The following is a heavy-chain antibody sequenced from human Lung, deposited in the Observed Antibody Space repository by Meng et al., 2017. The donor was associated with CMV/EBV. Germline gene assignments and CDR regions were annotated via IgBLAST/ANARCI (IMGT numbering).Heavy chain of an antibody. D-gene: IGHD3-3*01. V-gene: IGHV1-18*04. CDR3: ARNPISALRFLEWNYYYYGIDV. Sequence: ASXXVSXKASGHSFTDYYIHWVRQAPGQGLEWMGWISAYNGNTNYAQKLQGRVTMTTDKSTSTAYMELRSLRSDDTAVYYCARNPISALRFLEWNYYYYGIDVWXQGTXVTVSS. CDR2: ISAYNGNT. CDR1: GHSFTDYY. J-gene: IGHJ6*02.